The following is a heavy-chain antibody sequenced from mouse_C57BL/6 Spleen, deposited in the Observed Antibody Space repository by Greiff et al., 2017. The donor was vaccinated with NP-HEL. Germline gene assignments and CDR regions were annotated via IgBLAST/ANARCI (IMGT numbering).Heavy chain of an antibody. CDR1: GFTFSDYG. D-gene: IGHD2-3*01. J-gene: IGHJ4*01. CDR2: ISSGSSTI. Sequence: DVKLVESGGGLVKPGGSLKLSCAASGFTFSDYGMHWVRQAPEKGLEWVAYISSGSSTIYYADTVKGRFTISRDNAKNTLFLQMTSLRSEDTAMYYCARSLYDGYYDAMDYWGQGTSVTVSS. V-gene: IGHV5-17*01. CDR3: ARSLYDGYYDAMDY.